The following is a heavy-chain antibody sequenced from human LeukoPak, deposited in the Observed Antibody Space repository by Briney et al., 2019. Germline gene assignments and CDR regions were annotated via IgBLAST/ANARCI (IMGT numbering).Heavy chain of an antibody. CDR2: INPNSGGT. V-gene: IGHV1-2*04. CDR3: ARDLGYSGSWYYFDY. Sequence: ASVKVSCKASGYTFTGYYMHWVRQAPGQGLEWMGWINPNSGGTNYAQKFQGWVTMTRDTSISTAYMELSRLRSDDTAVYYCARDLGYSGSWYYFDYWGQGTLVTVSS. D-gene: IGHD6-13*01. CDR1: GYTFTGYY. J-gene: IGHJ4*02.